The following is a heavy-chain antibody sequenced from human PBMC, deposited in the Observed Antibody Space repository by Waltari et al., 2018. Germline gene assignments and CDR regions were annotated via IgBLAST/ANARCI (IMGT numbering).Heavy chain of an antibody. Sequence: EVQLVETGGGLIQPGGSLRLSCAASGFTCSTTYISWVRLAPGKGLEWVSVIYADESTYYADSVKGRFTISRDNSKNTVYLQMNILRAADTAVYYCARVGPSSHYAYWFDPWGQGTLVTVSS. CDR3: ARVGPSSHYAYWFDP. J-gene: IGHJ5*02. D-gene: IGHD3-16*01. CDR1: GFTCSTTY. CDR2: IYADEST. V-gene: IGHV3-53*02.